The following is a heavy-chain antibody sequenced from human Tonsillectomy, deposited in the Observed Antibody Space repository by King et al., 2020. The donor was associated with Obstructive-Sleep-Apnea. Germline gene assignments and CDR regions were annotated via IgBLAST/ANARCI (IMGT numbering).Heavy chain of an antibody. CDR3: ARADSMLDAFDI. CDR2: IYHSGST. CDR1: GGSISSSNW. D-gene: IGHD2/OR15-2a*01. Sequence: VQLQESGPGLVKPSGTLSLTCAVSGGSISSSNWWSLVRQPPGKGLEWIGEIYHSGSTNYNPYHKSRVTISVDKSKNQFSLKLRSVTAADTAVYYCARADSMLDAFDIWGQGTMVTVSS. V-gene: IGHV4-4*02. J-gene: IGHJ3*02.